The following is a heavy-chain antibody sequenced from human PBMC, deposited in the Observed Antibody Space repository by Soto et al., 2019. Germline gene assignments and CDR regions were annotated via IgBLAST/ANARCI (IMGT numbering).Heavy chain of an antibody. D-gene: IGHD2-2*01. CDR1: GVSFSGYY. CDR3: AWRGYCSSTSCPRGLDV. V-gene: IGHV4-34*01. J-gene: IGHJ6*04. CDR2: INHSGST. Sequence: SETLSLTCAVYGVSFSGYYWSCIRQPPGKGLEWIGEINHSGSTNYNPSLKSRVTISVDTSKNQFSLKLSSVTAADTAVYYCAWRGYCSSTSCPRGLDVWGKGTTVTVSS.